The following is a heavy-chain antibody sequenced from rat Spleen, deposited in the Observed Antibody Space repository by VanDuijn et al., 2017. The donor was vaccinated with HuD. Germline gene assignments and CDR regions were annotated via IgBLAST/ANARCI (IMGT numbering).Heavy chain of an antibody. CDR3: ARRGYLSDWYFDF. CDR1: GFTFSIYY. V-gene: IGHV5-25*01. Sequence: EVQLVESGGGLVQPGRSLKLSCAASGFTFSIYYMAWVRQAPTKGLEWVASIDTGGDSTYYRDSVKGRFTISRENAKNTLYLQMDSLRSEDTATYYCARRGYLSDWYFDFWGPGTMVTVSS. D-gene: IGHD4-4*01. J-gene: IGHJ1*01. CDR2: IDTGGDST.